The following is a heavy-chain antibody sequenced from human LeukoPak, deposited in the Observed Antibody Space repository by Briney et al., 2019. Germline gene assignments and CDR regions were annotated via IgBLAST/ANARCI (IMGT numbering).Heavy chain of an antibody. CDR3: ARHRGGEQWELFIGFDC. D-gene: IGHD1-26*01. CDR2: INHSGST. J-gene: IGHJ4*02. Sequence: SETLSLTCAVYGGSFSGYYWSWIRQPPGKGLEWIGEINHSGSTNYNPSLKSRVTISVDTSKNQFSLKLSSVTAADTAIYYCARHRGGEQWELFIGFDCWGQGTLVTVSS. CDR1: GGSFSGYY. V-gene: IGHV4-34*01.